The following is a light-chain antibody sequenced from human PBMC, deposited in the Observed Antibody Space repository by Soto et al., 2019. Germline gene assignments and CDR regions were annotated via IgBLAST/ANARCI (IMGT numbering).Light chain of an antibody. Sequence: QSALTQPASVSGSPGQSITIFCTGTSSDVGGYNYVSWYQQRPGKPPKLMIYDVTNRPSGVSNRFSGSKSGSTASLTISGLQAEDEGDYYSSSHTNRNTVVFGGGTKLTVL. V-gene: IGLV2-14*03. CDR1: SSDVGGYNY. CDR2: DVT. J-gene: IGLJ3*02. CDR3: SSHTNRNTVV.